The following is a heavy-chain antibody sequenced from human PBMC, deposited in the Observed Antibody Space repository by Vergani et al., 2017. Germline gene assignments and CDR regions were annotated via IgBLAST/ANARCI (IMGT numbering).Heavy chain of an antibody. CDR2: IFYSGST. V-gene: IGHV4-38-2*02. D-gene: IGHD2-15*01. CDR1: GYSISSGYY. Sequence: QVQLQESGPGLVKPSETLSLTCAVSGYSISSGYYWGWIRQPPGKGLEGIGSIFYSGSTYYNPSLKSRVTMSVDTSKNQFSLKLSSVTAADTAVYYCARDPTYRGLRYFDLWGRGTLVTVPS. J-gene: IGHJ2*01. CDR3: ARDPTYRGLRYFDL.